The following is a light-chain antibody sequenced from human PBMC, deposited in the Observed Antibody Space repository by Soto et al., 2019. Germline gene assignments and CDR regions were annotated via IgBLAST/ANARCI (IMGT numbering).Light chain of an antibody. CDR2: GNS. Sequence: QSVLTQPPSVSGAPGQRVTISCTGGSSNIGAGYDVHWYQQLPGTAPKLLIYGNSNRPSGVPDRFSGSKSGTSASLAITGLQADDEAAYYCQSYDKSLSGYVLFGGGTKLTVL. J-gene: IGLJ2*01. CDR3: QSYDKSLSGYVL. V-gene: IGLV1-40*01. CDR1: SSNIGAGYD.